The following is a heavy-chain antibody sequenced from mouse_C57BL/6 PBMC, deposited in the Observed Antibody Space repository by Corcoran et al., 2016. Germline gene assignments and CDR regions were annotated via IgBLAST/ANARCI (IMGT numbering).Heavy chain of an antibody. D-gene: IGHD1-1*02. Sequence: QVQLQQSGPELVKPGASVKISCKASGYSFTSYYIHWVKQRPGQGLEWIGWIYPGSGNTKYNEKFKGKATLTADTSSSTAYMQLSSLTSEDSAVYYCARRVVQEAMDYWGQGTSVTVSS. CDR3: ARRVVQEAMDY. CDR1: GYSFTSYY. CDR2: IYPGSGNT. V-gene: IGHV1-66*01. J-gene: IGHJ4*01.